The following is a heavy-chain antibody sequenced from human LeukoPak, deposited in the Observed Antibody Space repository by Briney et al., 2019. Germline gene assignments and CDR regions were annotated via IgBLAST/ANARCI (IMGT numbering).Heavy chain of an antibody. CDR3: AREDPGGWYDY. Sequence: ASVKVSCKASGYTFTGYYMHWVRQAPGQGLEWMGWISPNTGATNYAQKFKGRVTMTRDTSISTAYMELNRLRSDDTAVYYCAREDPGGWYDYWGQGTLVTVSS. D-gene: IGHD6-19*01. V-gene: IGHV1-2*02. CDR1: GYTFTGYY. CDR2: ISPNTGAT. J-gene: IGHJ4*02.